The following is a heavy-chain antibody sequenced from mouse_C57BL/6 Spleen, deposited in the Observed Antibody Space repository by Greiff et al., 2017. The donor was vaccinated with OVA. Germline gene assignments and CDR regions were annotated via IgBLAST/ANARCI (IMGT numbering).Heavy chain of an antibody. V-gene: IGHV5-17*01. J-gene: IGHJ2*01. CDR3: ARHYGNFYYFDY. CDR2: ISSGSSTI. D-gene: IGHD2-1*01. Sequence: EVHLVESGGGLVKPGGSLKLSCAASGFTFSDYGMHWVRQAPEKGLEWVAYISSGSSTIYYADTVKGRFTISRDNAKNTLFLQMTSLRSEDTAMYYCARHYGNFYYFDYWGQGTTLTVSS. CDR1: GFTFSDYG.